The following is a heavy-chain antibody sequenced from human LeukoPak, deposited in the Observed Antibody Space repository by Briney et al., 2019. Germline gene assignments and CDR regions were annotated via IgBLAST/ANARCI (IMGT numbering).Heavy chain of an antibody. CDR2: IYYSGST. CDR1: GGSFSGYY. J-gene: IGHJ6*03. V-gene: IGHV4-34*01. Sequence: SETLSLTCAVYGGSFSGYYWSWIRQPPGKGLEWIGNIYYSGSTNYNPSLKSRVTISVDTSKNQFSLKLSSVTAADTAVYYCARAVGVVSYYYYYYYMDVWGKGTTVTVSS. CDR3: ARAVGVVSYYYYYYYMDV. D-gene: IGHD3-3*01.